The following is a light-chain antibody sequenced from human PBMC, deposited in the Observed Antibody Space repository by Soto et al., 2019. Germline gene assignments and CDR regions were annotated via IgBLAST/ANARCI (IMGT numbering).Light chain of an antibody. V-gene: IGLV1-40*01. CDR3: QSYDSSLSQNV. CDR1: SSNIGAGYD. Sequence: QSVLTQPPSVSGSPGQRVTISCTGSSSNIGAGYDVHWYQQLPGTAPKLLIYGNSNRPSGVPDRFSGSKSGTSASLAITGLQDEDEADYYCQSYDSSLSQNVFGTGTKVTVL. CDR2: GNS. J-gene: IGLJ1*01.